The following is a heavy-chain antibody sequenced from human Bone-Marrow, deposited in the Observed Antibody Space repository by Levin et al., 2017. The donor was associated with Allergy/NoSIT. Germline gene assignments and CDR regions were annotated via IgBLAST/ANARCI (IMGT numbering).Heavy chain of an antibody. CDR2: IYYDGSKK. D-gene: IGHD1-1*01. CDR3: AKQQGGWKDGRDY. V-gene: IGHV3-33*06. CDR1: GFNFSNYG. Sequence: GGSLRLSCGASGFNFSNYGMHWVRQAPGKGLEWVAVIYYDGSKKYYDDSVKGRFTISRDNSKNILYLQMDALRVEDTRLYYCAKQQGGWKDGRDYWGQGTMVTVSS. J-gene: IGHJ4*02.